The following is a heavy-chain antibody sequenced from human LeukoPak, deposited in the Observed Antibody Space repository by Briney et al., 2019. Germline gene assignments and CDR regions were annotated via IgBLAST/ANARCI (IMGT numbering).Heavy chain of an antibody. CDR3: ARAGPEFRKTAFDI. D-gene: IGHD2-21*01. CDR2: IKQDGSEK. Sequence: GGSLRLSCAASGFTVSSYWMSWVRQAPGKGLEWVANIKQDGSEKYYEDSVKGRFIISRDNAQKSLYLPMNRLRAEDTAVYYCARAGPEFRKTAFDIWGQGTMVTVSS. V-gene: IGHV3-7*03. J-gene: IGHJ3*02. CDR1: GFTVSSYW.